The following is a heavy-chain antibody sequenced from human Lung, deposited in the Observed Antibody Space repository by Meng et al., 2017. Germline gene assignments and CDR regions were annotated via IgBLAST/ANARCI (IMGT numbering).Heavy chain of an antibody. Sequence: EVELVGSVVGFFPPGGSLRLSCAASGFTFPDHWMQWARQGPGKGLVGVSRINRDGTKPTYADSVKGRFTISRDNAKNTLYLQMNNLRAEDTAFYYCTNDRLNHWGQGALVTVSS. V-gene: IGHV3-74*01. D-gene: IGHD1-1*01. CDR1: GFTFPDHW. CDR2: INRDGTKP. CDR3: TNDRLNH. J-gene: IGHJ1*01.